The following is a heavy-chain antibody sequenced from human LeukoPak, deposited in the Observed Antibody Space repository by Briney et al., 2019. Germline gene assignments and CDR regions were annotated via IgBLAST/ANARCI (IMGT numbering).Heavy chain of an antibody. J-gene: IGHJ4*02. CDR2: IYNSGST. CDR3: ARFKRAGGWPYFDY. Sequence: SETLSLTCTVSGGSISIYYWSWIRQPPGKGLEWIGHIYNSGSTNYSPSLKSRVTISVDTSKNQFSLKLRSVTAADTAVYYCARFKRAGGWPYFDYWGQGTLVTVSS. CDR1: GGSISIYY. V-gene: IGHV4-59*01. D-gene: IGHD6-19*01.